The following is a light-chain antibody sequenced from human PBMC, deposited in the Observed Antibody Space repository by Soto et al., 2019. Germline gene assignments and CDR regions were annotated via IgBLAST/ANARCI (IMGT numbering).Light chain of an antibody. V-gene: IGKV3-15*01. J-gene: IGKJ4*01. CDR3: QQYSDWPLVT. CDR1: QSVSAY. Sequence: EIVMTQSPATLSVSPGERVTLSCRASQSVSAYLAWYLQKPGQAPRLLIYGASTRATGIPARFSGSGSGTEFTLTISSLQSEDSAVYLCQQYSDWPLVTFGGGTKVEI. CDR2: GAS.